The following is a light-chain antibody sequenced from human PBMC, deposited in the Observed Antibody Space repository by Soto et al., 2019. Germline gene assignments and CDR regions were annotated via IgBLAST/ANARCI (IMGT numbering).Light chain of an antibody. Sequence: QSVLTQPPSASGSPGQSVTISCTGTSSDVGGYNYVSWYQQHPGKAPKLMIYEVSKRPSGVPDRLSGSKSGNTASLTVSGLQAEDEAAYYCSSYAGSNNLGVFGGGTKLTVL. V-gene: IGLV2-8*01. CDR3: SSYAGSNNLGV. CDR1: SSDVGGYNY. CDR2: EVS. J-gene: IGLJ2*01.